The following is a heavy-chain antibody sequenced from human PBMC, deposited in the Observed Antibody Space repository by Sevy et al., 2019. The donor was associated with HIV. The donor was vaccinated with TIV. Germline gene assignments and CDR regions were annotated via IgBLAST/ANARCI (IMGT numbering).Heavy chain of an antibody. CDR1: GGTFSSYA. V-gene: IGHV1-69*13. CDR2: IIPIFGTA. CDR3: ARGYCSGGSCYHPVTFDP. J-gene: IGHJ5*02. Sequence: ASVKVSCEASGGTFSSYAISWVRQAPGQGLEWMGGIIPIFGTANYAQKFQGRVTITADESTSTAYMELSSLRSEDTAVYYCARGYCSGGSCYHPVTFDPWGQGTLVTVSS. D-gene: IGHD2-15*01.